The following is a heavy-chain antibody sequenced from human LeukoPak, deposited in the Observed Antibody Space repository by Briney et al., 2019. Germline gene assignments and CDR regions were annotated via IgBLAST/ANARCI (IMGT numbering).Heavy chain of an antibody. J-gene: IGHJ6*02. CDR1: GFTFSSYG. Sequence: GGSLRLSCAASGFTFSSYGMHWVRQAPGKGLEWVAVIWYDGSNIYYADSVKGRFTISRDNSKNTLYLQMNSLRAEDTAVYYCARAGGSYIHYYYGMDVWGQGTTVTVSS. D-gene: IGHD1-26*01. CDR2: IWYDGSNI. V-gene: IGHV3-33*01. CDR3: ARAGGSYIHYYYGMDV.